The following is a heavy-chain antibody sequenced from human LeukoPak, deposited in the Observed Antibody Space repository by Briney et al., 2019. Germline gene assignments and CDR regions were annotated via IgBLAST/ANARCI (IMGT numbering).Heavy chain of an antibody. V-gene: IGHV3-21*04. Sequence: GGSLRLSCAASGFTFSSYSMNWVRQAPGKGLKWVSSISSSSSYIYYADSVKGRFTISRDNSKNTLYLQMNSLRAEDTAVYYCAVKEGIAVAGTIDYWGQGTLVTVSS. CDR1: GFTFSSYS. CDR3: AVKEGIAVAGTIDY. D-gene: IGHD6-19*01. CDR2: ISSSSSYI. J-gene: IGHJ4*02.